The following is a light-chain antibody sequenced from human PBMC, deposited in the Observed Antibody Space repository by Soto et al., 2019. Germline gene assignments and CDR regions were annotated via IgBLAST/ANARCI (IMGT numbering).Light chain of an antibody. Sequence: QSALTQPASVSGSPGQSITISCTGTRSDVGDYNYVSWYQQHPGKAPKLMIYDVSNRPSGVSNRFSGSKSGNTASLTISGLQTEDEADYYCSSYTRSSSTLVVFGGGTKLTVL. V-gene: IGLV2-14*01. J-gene: IGLJ2*01. CDR3: SSYTRSSSTLVV. CDR1: RSDVGDYNY. CDR2: DVS.